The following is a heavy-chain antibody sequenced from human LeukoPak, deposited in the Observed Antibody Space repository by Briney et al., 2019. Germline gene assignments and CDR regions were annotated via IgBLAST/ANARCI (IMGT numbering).Heavy chain of an antibody. CDR1: GFTFSSYG. Sequence: PGRSLRLSCAASGFTFSSYGMHWVRQASGKGLEWVAVIWYDGSNKYYADSVKGRFTISRDNSKNTLYLQMNSLRAEDTAVYYCARDKGDWYFDYWGQGTLVTVSS. V-gene: IGHV3-33*01. CDR2: IWYDGSNK. CDR3: ARDKGDWYFDY. D-gene: IGHD2-21*02. J-gene: IGHJ4*02.